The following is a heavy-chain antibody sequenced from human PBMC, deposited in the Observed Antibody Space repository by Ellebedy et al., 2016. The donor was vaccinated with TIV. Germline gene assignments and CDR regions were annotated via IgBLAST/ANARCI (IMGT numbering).Heavy chain of an antibody. Sequence: SVKVSCXASGGTFSSYAISWVRQAPGQGLEWMGRIIPILGIANYAQKFQGRVTITADKSTSTAYMELSSLRSEDTAVYYCARVGDGRAFDIWGQGTMVTVSS. CDR2: IIPILGIA. CDR1: GGTFSSYA. J-gene: IGHJ3*02. D-gene: IGHD2-21*01. CDR3: ARVGDGRAFDI. V-gene: IGHV1-69*04.